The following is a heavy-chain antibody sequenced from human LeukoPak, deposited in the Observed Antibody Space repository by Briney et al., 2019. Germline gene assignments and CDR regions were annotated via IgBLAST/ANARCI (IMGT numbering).Heavy chain of an antibody. CDR2: INHSGST. CDR3: ARRVCSSTSCYPSD. Sequence: TASETLSLTCAVYGGSFSGYYWSRIRQPPGKGLEWIGEINHSGSTNYNPSLKSRVTISVDTSKNQFSLKLSSVTAADTAVYYCARRVCSSTSCYPSDWGQGTLVTVSS. V-gene: IGHV4-34*01. CDR1: GGSFSGYY. J-gene: IGHJ4*02. D-gene: IGHD2-2*01.